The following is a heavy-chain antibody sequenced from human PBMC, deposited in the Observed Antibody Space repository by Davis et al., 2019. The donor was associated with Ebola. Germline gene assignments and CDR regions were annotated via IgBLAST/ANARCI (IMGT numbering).Heavy chain of an antibody. CDR1: GYTFTSYV. V-gene: IGHV1-2*02. CDR3: ATTPILVVPVAEDNWFDP. J-gene: IGHJ5*02. Sequence: ASVKVSCKASGYTFTSYVISWVRQAPGQGPEWMGWINPNSGGTNYAQKFQGRVTMTRDTSIHTAYMELSRLRSDDTAVYYCATTPILVVPVAEDNWFDPWGQGTLVIVS. D-gene: IGHD2-2*01. CDR2: INPNSGGT.